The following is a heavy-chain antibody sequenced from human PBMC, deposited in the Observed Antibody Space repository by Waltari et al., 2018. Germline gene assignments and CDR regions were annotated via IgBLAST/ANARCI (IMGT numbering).Heavy chain of an antibody. Sequence: EVQLVESGGGLVQPGGSLRLSCAASGFTFSSYWMSWVRQAPGKGLEWVANIKQDGGEKYYVDSVKGRFTISRDNAKNSLYLQMNSLRAEDTAVYYCARARDIVVVPAARAYFDYWGQGTLVTVSS. V-gene: IGHV3-7*03. CDR3: ARARDIVVVPAARAYFDY. CDR1: GFTFSSYW. CDR2: IKQDGGEK. D-gene: IGHD2-2*01. J-gene: IGHJ4*02.